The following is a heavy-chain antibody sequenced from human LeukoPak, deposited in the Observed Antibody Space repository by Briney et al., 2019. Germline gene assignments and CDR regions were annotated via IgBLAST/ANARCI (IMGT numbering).Heavy chain of an antibody. J-gene: IGHJ4*02. Sequence: SVKVSCKASGGTFSSYAISWVRQAPGQGLEWMGRIIPILGIANYAQKFQGRVTITANKSTSTAYMELSSLRSEDTAVYYCARANHYGLFDYWGQGTLVTVSS. CDR3: ARANHYGLFDY. CDR1: GGTFSSYA. V-gene: IGHV1-69*04. D-gene: IGHD4-17*01. CDR2: IIPILGIA.